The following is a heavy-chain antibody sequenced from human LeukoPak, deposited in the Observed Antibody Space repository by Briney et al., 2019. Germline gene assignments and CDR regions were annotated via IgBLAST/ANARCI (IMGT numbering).Heavy chain of an antibody. Sequence: GGSLKLSCAASGFTFSGSAMHWVRQASGKGLEWVGRIRSKANSYATAYAASVKGRFAISRDDSKNTAYLQMNSLKTEDTAVYYCTTGIPKYSSGWYWFDYWGQGTLVTVSS. V-gene: IGHV3-73*01. D-gene: IGHD6-19*01. CDR1: GFTFSGSA. J-gene: IGHJ4*02. CDR2: IRSKANSYAT. CDR3: TTGIPKYSSGWYWFDY.